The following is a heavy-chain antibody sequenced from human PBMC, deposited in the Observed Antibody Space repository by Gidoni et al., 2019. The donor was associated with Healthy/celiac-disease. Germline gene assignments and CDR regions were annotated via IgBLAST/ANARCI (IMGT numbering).Heavy chain of an antibody. Sequence: QVQLQESGPGLVKPSQTLSLPCTVSGCSISSGSYYWSWIRQPAGKGLEWIGRIYTSGSTNYNPSLKSRVTISVDTSKNQFSLKLSSVTAADTAVYYCAREDYYGSRSYVFDIWGQGTMVTVSS. D-gene: IGHD3-10*01. CDR2: IYTSGST. V-gene: IGHV4-61*02. CDR1: GCSISSGSYY. J-gene: IGHJ3*02. CDR3: AREDYYGSRSYVFDI.